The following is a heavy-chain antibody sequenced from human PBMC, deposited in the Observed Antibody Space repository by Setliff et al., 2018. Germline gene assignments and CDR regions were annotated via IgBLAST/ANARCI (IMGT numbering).Heavy chain of an antibody. D-gene: IGHD3-10*01. CDR1: GYTFTNYA. Sequence: ASVKVSCKASGYTFTNYAMTWMRQAPGQGLEYMGWINTNTGNPIYAQGFTGRFVFSLDTPVSTAYLQISSLKSEDSAVYYCARGSRFGTIVYRGDYYMDVWGKGTTVTVS. J-gene: IGHJ6*03. V-gene: IGHV7-4-1*02. CDR2: INTNTGNP. CDR3: ARGSRFGTIVYRGDYYMDV.